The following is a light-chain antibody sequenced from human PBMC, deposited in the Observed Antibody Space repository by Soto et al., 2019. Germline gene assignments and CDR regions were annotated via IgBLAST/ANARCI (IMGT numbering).Light chain of an antibody. CDR2: GAS. CDR1: QSVSSSY. CDR3: QQYGSSPPIT. Sequence: EIVLTQSPGTLSLSPGERATLSCRASQSVSSSYLAWYQQKPGQAPRLLIYGASSRATGIPDRFSGSGSGTDFTLTISRLEPEDFAVYYCQQYGSSPPITFGGGTMVDIK. V-gene: IGKV3-20*01. J-gene: IGKJ4*01.